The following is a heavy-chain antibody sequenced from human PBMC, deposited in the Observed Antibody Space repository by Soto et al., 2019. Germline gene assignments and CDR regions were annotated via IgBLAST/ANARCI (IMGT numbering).Heavy chain of an antibody. V-gene: IGHV4-34*01. Sequence: QVQLQQWGAGLLKPSETLSLTCAVYGGSFSGYYWSWIRQPPGKGLEWIGEINHSGSTNYNPSLTSRVTRSVDTSKNQFSLKLSSVTAADTAVYYCARGYCSGGSCSQTENWFDPWGQGTLVTVSS. D-gene: IGHD2-15*01. CDR1: GGSFSGYY. CDR2: INHSGST. J-gene: IGHJ5*02. CDR3: ARGYCSGGSCSQTENWFDP.